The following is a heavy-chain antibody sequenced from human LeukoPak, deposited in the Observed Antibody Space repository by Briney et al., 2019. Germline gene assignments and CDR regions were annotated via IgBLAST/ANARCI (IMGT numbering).Heavy chain of an antibody. CDR2: IYYSGST. V-gene: IGHV4-39*07. Sequence: SETLSLTCTVSGGSISSYYWGWIRQPPGKGLEWIGSIYYSGSTYYNPSLKSRVTISVDTSKNQFSLKLSSVTAADTAVYYCASAPYDFWSGYNWFDPWGQGTLVTVSS. CDR3: ASAPYDFWSGYNWFDP. D-gene: IGHD3-3*01. J-gene: IGHJ5*02. CDR1: GGSISSYY.